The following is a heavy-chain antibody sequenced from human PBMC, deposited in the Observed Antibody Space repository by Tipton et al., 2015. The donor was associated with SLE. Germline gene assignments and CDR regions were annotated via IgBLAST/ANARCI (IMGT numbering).Heavy chain of an antibody. CDR3: ARSSIAAAETDYYYGMDV. J-gene: IGHJ6*02. V-gene: IGHV4-61*05. CDR2: IYYSGST. D-gene: IGHD6-13*01. CDR1: GGSISSSSYY. Sequence: TLSLTCTVSGGSISSSSYYWGWIRQPPGKGLEWIGYIYYSGSTNYNPSLKSRVTISVDTSKNQFSLKLSSVTAADTAVYYCARSSIAAAETDYYYGMDVWGQGTTVTVSS.